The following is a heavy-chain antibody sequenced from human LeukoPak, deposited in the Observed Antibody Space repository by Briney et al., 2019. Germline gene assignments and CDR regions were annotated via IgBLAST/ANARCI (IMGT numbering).Heavy chain of an antibody. V-gene: IGHV4-34*01. CDR1: GGSFSGYY. CDR3: ARSRAAAGNSSFDY. Sequence: SETLSLTCAVYGGSFSGYYWSWIRQPPGKGLEWIGEINHSGSTNYNPSLKSRVTISVDTSKNQFSLKLSSVTAADTAVYYCARSRAAAGNSSFDYWGQGTLVTVSS. D-gene: IGHD6-13*01. CDR2: INHSGST. J-gene: IGHJ4*02.